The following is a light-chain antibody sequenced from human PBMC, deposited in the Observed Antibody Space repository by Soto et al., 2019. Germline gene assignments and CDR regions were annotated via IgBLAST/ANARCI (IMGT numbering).Light chain of an antibody. CDR1: SSDVGDHNL. CDR2: GGT. CDR3: SSYAGSNTFV. J-gene: IGLJ7*01. V-gene: IGLV2-23*01. Sequence: QSALTQPASASGSPGQSVTISCSGTSSDVGDHNLVSWYQQHPGKAPKLLIYGGTNRPSGVPHRFSGSKSGNTASLTVSGLQAEDEADYYCSSYAGSNTFVFGAGTQLTVL.